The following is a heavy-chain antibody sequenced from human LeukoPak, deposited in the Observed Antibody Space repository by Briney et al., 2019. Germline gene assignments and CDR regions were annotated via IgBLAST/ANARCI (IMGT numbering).Heavy chain of an antibody. J-gene: IGHJ3*02. CDR3: ARLSIAAAGTPLGAFDI. CDR2: IYPGDSDT. CDR1: GYSFTTYW. D-gene: IGHD6-13*01. V-gene: IGHV5-51*01. Sequence: GESLKISCKGSGYSFTTYWIGWVRQMPGKGLEWMGIIYPGDSDTRYSPSFQGQVTTSADKSISTAYLQWSSLKASDTAMYYCARLSIAAAGTPLGAFDIWGQGTMVTVSS.